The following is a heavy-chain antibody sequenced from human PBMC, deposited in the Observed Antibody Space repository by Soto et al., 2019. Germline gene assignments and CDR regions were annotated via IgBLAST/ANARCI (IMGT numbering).Heavy chain of an antibody. CDR1: GGTFSSYA. D-gene: IGHD3-10*01. J-gene: IGHJ4*02. CDR3: AGTTYYYGSGSYPPDY. V-gene: IGHV1-69*06. CDR2: IIPIFGTA. Sequence: SVKVSCKASGGTFSSYAISWVRQAPGQGLEWMGGIIPIFGTANYAQKFQGRVTITADKSTSTAYMELSSLRSEDTAVYYCAGTTYYYGSGSYPPDYWGPGTLVTVSS.